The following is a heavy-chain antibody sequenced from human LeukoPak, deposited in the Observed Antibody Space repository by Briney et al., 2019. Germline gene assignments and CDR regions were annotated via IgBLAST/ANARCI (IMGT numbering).Heavy chain of an antibody. CDR3: ARDQGTYDILTGYYGY. J-gene: IGHJ4*02. CDR1: GYTFTSYY. Sequence: GASVKVSCKASGYTFTSYYMHWVRQAPGQGLEWMGIINPSGGSTSYAQKFQGRVTMTRDTSTSTAYMELSSLRPEDTAVYYCARDQGTYDILTGYYGYWGQGTLVTVSS. D-gene: IGHD3-9*01. CDR2: INPSGGST. V-gene: IGHV1-46*01.